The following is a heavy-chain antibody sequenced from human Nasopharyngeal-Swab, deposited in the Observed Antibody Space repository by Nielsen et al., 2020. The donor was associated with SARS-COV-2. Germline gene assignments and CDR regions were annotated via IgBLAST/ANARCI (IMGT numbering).Heavy chain of an antibody. J-gene: IGHJ6*03. CDR2: IYYSGST. Sequence: SETLSLTCTVSGGSISSYYWSWIRQPPGKGLEWIGYIYYSGSTNYNPSLKSRVTISVDTSKNQFSLKLSSVTAADTAVYYCARADYYYMGVWGKGTTVTVSS. CDR1: GGSISSYY. V-gene: IGHV4-59*01. CDR3: ARADYYYMGV.